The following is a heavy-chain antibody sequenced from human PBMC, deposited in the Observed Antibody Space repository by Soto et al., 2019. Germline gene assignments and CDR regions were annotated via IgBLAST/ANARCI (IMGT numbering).Heavy chain of an antibody. CDR1: GGSISSSSYY. V-gene: IGHV4-61*01. J-gene: IGHJ4*02. Sequence: LRLTCTVSGGSISSSSYYWSWIRQPPGKGLEWIGYIYYSGSTNYNPSLKSRVTISVDTSKNQFSLKLSSVTAADTAVYYCARDRMFDYWGQGTLVTVSS. CDR3: ARDRMFDY. CDR2: IYYSGST.